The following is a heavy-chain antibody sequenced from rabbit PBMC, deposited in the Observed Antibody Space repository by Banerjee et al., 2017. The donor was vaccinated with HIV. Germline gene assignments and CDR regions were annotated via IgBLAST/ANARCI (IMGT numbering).Heavy chain of an antibody. CDR3: ARESDGYPNFFNL. D-gene: IGHD6-1*01. V-gene: IGHV1S45*01. J-gene: IGHJ4*01. CDR1: GIDFSSYYY. CDR2: IYAGSSGNT. Sequence: QQQLEESGGGLVKPGGTLTLTCKASGIDFSSYYYMCWVRQAPGKGLEWIGCIYAGSSGNTKYASWAKGRFTISKTSSTTVTLQMTSLTAADTATYFCARESDGYPNFFNLWGPGT.